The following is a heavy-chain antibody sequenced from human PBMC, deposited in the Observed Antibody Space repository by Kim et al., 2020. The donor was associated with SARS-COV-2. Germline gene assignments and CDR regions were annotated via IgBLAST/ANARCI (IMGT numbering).Heavy chain of an antibody. CDR1: GFTFSNAW. CDR2: IKSKTDGGTT. Sequence: GGSLRLSCAASGFTFSNAWMSWVHQAPGKGLEWVGRIKSKTDGGTTDYAAPVKGRFTISRDDSKNTLYLQMNSLKTEDTAVYYCTTGHYGIKQLVTLWGQGTLVTVSS. J-gene: IGHJ4*02. V-gene: IGHV3-15*01. CDR3: TTGHYGIKQLVTL. D-gene: IGHD6-6*01.